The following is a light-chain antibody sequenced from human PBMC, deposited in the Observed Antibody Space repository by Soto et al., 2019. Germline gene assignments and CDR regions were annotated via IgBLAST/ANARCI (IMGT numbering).Light chain of an antibody. J-gene: IGKJ3*01. CDR2: GAS. V-gene: IGKV3-20*01. Sequence: IVLTQSPGTLSLSPGERATLSCRASQSVSSSYLAWYQQRPGQAPRLLIFGASYRATGIPDRFSGSGSGTEFTLTISRLEPEDFAVYYCQHYSSSPPEFTFGPGTKVASK. CDR3: QHYSSSPPEFT. CDR1: QSVSSSY.